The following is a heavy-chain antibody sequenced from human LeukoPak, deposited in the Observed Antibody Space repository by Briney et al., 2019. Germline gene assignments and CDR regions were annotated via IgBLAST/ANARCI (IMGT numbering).Heavy chain of an antibody. V-gene: IGHV4-59*08. CDR2: IYYSGST. J-gene: IGHJ3*02. D-gene: IGHD1-7*01. CDR1: GGSISSYF. CDR3: ARRTGTTVWDDAFDI. Sequence: SETLSLTCTVSGGSISSYFWTWIRQPPGKGLEWIGYIYYSGSTNYNPSLKSRVTISVDTSKNQFSLELSSVTAADTAVYYRARRTGTTVWDDAFDIWGQGTMVTVSS.